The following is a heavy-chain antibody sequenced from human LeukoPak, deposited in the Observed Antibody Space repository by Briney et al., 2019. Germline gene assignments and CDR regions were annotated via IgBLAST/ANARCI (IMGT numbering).Heavy chain of an antibody. V-gene: IGHV3-64*04. CDR3: ARDRSGYANDAFDF. CDR2: ISGNGGGT. CDR1: GFTFNNYA. J-gene: IGHJ3*01. D-gene: IGHD3-3*01. Sequence: GGSLRLSCAASGFTFNNYAMHWVRQSPGKGLEYVSTISGNGGGTYYADSVKGRFTISRDNSKNTMFLQMNSLRAEDTAVYHCARDRSGYANDAFDFWGQGTMVTVSS.